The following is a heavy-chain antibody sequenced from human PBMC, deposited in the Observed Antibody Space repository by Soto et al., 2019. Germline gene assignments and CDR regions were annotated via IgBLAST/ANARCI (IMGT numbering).Heavy chain of an antibody. V-gene: IGHV4-31*03. Sequence: QVQLQESGPGLVKPSQTLSLTCTVSGGSITSGGYYWNWIRQHPAKGLEWFGYIYYSGFTYYNPSLKSRVTISVDTYKNQFSLKLSSVTAADTAVYYCARSVFPWGQGTLVTGSS. CDR1: GGSITSGGYY. CDR2: IYYSGFT. J-gene: IGHJ5*02. CDR3: ARSVFP.